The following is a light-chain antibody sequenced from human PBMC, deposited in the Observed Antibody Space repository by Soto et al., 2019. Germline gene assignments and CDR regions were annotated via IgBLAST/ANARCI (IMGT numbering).Light chain of an antibody. J-gene: IGKJ1*01. CDR1: QTISSNN. CDR3: QQYGSWT. Sequence: EIVLTQSPGTLSVSPGERATLSCRASQTISSNNLAWYQQKPGQAPSLLIYGTSSRATGIPDSFSGSGSGTDFTLTISRLEPEDSAIYYCQQYGSWTFGQGTKVEI. V-gene: IGKV3-20*01. CDR2: GTS.